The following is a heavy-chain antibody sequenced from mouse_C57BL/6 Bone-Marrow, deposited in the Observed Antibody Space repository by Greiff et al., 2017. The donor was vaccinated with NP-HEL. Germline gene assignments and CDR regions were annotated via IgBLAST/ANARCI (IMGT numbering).Heavy chain of an antibody. CDR1: GFSLTSYG. CDR2: IWSGGST. D-gene: IGHD2-3*01. Sequence: VKLVESGPGLVQPSQSLSITCTVSGFSLTSYGVHWVRQSPGKGLEWLGVIWSGGSTDYNAAFISRLSISKDNSKSQVFFKMNSLQADDTAIYYCARNGDYDGFWFADWGQGTLVTVSA. CDR3: ARNGDYDGFWFAD. J-gene: IGHJ3*01. V-gene: IGHV2-2*01.